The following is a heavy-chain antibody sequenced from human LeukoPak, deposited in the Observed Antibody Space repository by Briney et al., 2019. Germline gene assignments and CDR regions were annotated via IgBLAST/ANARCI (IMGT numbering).Heavy chain of an antibody. V-gene: IGHV4-34*01. J-gene: IGHJ3*02. Sequence: SETLSLTCAVYGGSFSGYYWSWIRQPPGKGLEWIGEINHSGSTNYNPSPKSRVTISVDTSKNQFSLKLSSVTAADTAVYYCARANLGLDAFDIWGQGTMVTVSS. CDR1: GGSFSGYY. CDR3: ARANLGLDAFDI. CDR2: INHSGST. D-gene: IGHD7-27*01.